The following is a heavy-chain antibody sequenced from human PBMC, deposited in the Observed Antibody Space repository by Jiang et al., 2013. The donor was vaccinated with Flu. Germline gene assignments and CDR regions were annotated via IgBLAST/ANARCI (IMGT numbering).Heavy chain of an antibody. Sequence: LLKPSETLSLTCAVSGYSISSGYYWGWIRQPPGKGLEWIGSIYHSGSTYYNPSLKSRVTISVDTSKNQFSLKLSSVTAADTAVYYCARVWDTAMAIDYWGQGTLVTVSS. D-gene: IGHD5-18*01. CDR3: ARVWDTAMAIDY. CDR2: IYHSGST. J-gene: IGHJ4*02. CDR1: GYSISSGYY. V-gene: IGHV4-38-2*01.